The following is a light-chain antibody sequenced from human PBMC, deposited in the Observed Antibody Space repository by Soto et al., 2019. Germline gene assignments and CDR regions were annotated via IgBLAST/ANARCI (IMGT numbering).Light chain of an antibody. V-gene: IGKV4-1*01. J-gene: IGKJ1*01. Sequence: DIVMTQSPDSLAVSLGERATINCKSSQSVLYSSNNKDYLAWYQQKPGQPPKLLIYWASTRKSGVSDRFSGSGSGTDFTLTISSLQAEDVAVYYCQQYYITPWTFGQGTKVEIK. CDR3: QQYYITPWT. CDR1: QSVLYSSNNKDY. CDR2: WAS.